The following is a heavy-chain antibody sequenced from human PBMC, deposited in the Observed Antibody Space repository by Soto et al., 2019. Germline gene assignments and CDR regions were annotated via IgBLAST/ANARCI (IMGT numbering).Heavy chain of an antibody. CDR3: GRGLDGRWLVIDS. CDR2: IYYTGTP. CDR1: GDSISSSSSY. D-gene: IGHD6-6*01. J-gene: IGHJ4*02. Sequence: QLQMQESGPGLVKPSETLSLTCTVSGDSISSSSSYWGWIRQPPGKGLEWIGSIYYTGTPYYNPSLKSRVTITVDTSKKQFSLKLTSVTAADTAVYYCGRGLDGRWLVIDSWGQGTLVTVSS. V-gene: IGHV4-39*01.